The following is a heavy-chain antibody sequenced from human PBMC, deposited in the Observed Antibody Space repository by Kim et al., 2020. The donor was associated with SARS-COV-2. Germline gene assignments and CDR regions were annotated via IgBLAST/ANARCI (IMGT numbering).Heavy chain of an antibody. CDR1: GGSFSGYY. V-gene: IGHV4-34*01. Sequence: SETLSLTCAVYGGSFSGYYWSWIRQPPGKGLGWIGESNHSGSTNYNPTLKSRVSISVDTSKNQNSLKLSPVTAADTAVYDCARVRHIVVVVAATPGDID. D-gene: IGHD2-15*01. J-gene: IGHJ4*01. CDR2: SNHSGST. CDR3: ARVRHIVVVVAATPGDID.